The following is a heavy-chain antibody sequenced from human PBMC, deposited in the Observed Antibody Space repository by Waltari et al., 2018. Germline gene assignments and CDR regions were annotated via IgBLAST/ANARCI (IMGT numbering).Heavy chain of an antibody. CDR2: ISWNSGSI. J-gene: IGHJ3*02. CDR1: GFTFDDYA. D-gene: IGHD3-16*01. CDR3: AKDMGPAGSNDAFDI. Sequence: EVQLVESGGGLVQPGRSLRLSCAASGFTFDDYAMHWVRQAPGKGLEWVSGISWNSGSIGYADSVKGRFTISRDNAKNSLYLQMNSLRAEDTALYYCAKDMGPAGSNDAFDIWGQGTMVTVSS. V-gene: IGHV3-9*01.